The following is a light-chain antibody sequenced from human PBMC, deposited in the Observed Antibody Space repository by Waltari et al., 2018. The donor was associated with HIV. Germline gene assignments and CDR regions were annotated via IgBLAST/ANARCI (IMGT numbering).Light chain of an antibody. Sequence: QSELTQPPSASGTPGQRVTISWSGSSSNIGSNYVYGYQQLPGTAPKLLIYKNNQRPSGVPDRFSGSKSGTSASLAISGLRSEDEADYYCAAWDDSLSGYVFGTGTKVTVL. V-gene: IGLV1-47*01. CDR3: AAWDDSLSGYV. CDR1: SSNIGSNY. J-gene: IGLJ1*01. CDR2: KNN.